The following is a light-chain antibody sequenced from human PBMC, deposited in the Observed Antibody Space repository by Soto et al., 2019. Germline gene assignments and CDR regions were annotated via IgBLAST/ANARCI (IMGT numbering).Light chain of an antibody. CDR2: VVS. J-gene: IGKJ1*01. Sequence: DIQMTQSPSSLSASVGDRVTITCRASQGIRNDLLGWYQQKPGKAPKCLIYVVSSLQSGVPSRCSCSGSGTEFTLTISSLQPEDFETYYCLQHDTYPLTFGQGTKVEIK. CDR3: LQHDTYPLT. V-gene: IGKV1-17*01. CDR1: QGIRND.